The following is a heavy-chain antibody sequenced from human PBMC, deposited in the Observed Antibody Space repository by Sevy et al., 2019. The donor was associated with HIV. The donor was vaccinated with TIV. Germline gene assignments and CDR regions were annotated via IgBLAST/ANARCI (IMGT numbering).Heavy chain of an antibody. CDR2: IKQDGSDK. V-gene: IGHV3-7*03. CDR3: ARSWDYWGQMGY. CDR1: GFTFNNYW. J-gene: IGHJ4*02. Sequence: RGSLRLSCAASGFTFNNYWMTWVRQAPGKGLEWVANIKQDGSDKYYMESVTGRFNISRDNTKNSLYLQLNSLRAEDTAVYYCARSWDYWGQMGYWGQGTLVTVSS. D-gene: IGHD7-27*01.